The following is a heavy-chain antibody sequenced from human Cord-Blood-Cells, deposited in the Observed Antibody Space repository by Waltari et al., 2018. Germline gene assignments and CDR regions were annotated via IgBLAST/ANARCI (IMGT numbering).Heavy chain of an antibody. D-gene: IGHD2-2*01. CDR2: ISAYNGNT. CDR3: ARDCSSTSCYLNTYIYYGMEV. Sequence: QVQLVQSGAAVKTPGASVKVSCKASGYTFTSYGISWVRQAPGQGLEWMGWISAYNGNTNDARKLQGRVTMTTATSTSTAYMELRRRRSDVTVVYYCARDCSSTSCYLNTYIYYGMEVWGQGTTVTVSS. CDR1: GYTFTSYG. J-gene: IGHJ6*02. V-gene: IGHV1-18*01.